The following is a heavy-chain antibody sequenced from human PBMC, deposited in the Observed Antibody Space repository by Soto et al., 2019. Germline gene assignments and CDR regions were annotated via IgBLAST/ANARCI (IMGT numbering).Heavy chain of an antibody. D-gene: IGHD3-16*02. CDR3: ARDTARLGKGVLVNY. Sequence: GESLKISCAASGFTFSSYGMHWVRQAPGKGLEWVAVIWYDGSNKYYADSVKGRFTISRDNSKNTLYLQMNSLRAEDTAVYYCARDTARLGKGVLVNYWGQGTLVTVSS. CDR1: GFTFSSYG. J-gene: IGHJ4*02. CDR2: IWYDGSNK. V-gene: IGHV3-33*01.